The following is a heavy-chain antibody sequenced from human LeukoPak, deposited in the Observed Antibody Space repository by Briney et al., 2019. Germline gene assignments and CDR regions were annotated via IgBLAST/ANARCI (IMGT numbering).Heavy chain of an antibody. D-gene: IGHD2-21*01. CDR1: GFTFSSYG. J-gene: IGHJ4*02. CDR3: AKSDTDYCGGDCSEQNFDY. CDR2: IRYDGSNK. V-gene: IGHV3-30*02. Sequence: GGSLRLSCAASGFTFSSYGMHWVRQAPGKGLEWVAFIRYDGSNKYYADSVKGRFTISRDNSKNTLYLQMNSLRAEDTAVYYCAKSDTDYCGGDCSEQNFDYWGQGTLVTVSS.